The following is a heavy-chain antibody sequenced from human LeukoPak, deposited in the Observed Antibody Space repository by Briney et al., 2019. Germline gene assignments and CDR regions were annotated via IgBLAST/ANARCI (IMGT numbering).Heavy chain of an antibody. J-gene: IGHJ4*02. CDR2: ISSSSSYI. Sequence: GGSLRLSCAASGFTFSNYAMHWVRQAPGKGLEWVSSISSSSSYIYYADSVKGRFTISRDNAKNSLYLQMNSLRAEDTAVYYCARVTGYCSSTSCYNWGQGTLVTVSS. V-gene: IGHV3-21*01. CDR1: GFTFSNYA. CDR3: ARVTGYCSSTSCYN. D-gene: IGHD2-2*02.